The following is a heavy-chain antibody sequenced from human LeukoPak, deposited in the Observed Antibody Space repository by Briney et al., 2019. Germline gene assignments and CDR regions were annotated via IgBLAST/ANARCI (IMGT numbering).Heavy chain of an antibody. V-gene: IGHV3-66*01. CDR3: ARVRVEDYYDSKGHYYYGMDV. CDR2: IYSGGST. Sequence: GGSLRLSCAASGFTVSSNYMSWVRQAPGKGLEWVSVIYSGGSTYYADSVKGRFTISRDNSKNTLYLQMNSLRAEDTAVDYCARVRVEDYYDSKGHYYYGMDVWGQGTTVTVSS. CDR1: GFTVSSNY. D-gene: IGHD3-22*01. J-gene: IGHJ6*02.